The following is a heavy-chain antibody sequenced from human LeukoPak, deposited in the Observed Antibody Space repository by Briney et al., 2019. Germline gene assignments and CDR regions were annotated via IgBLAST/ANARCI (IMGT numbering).Heavy chain of an antibody. CDR3: AREGSYRNWFDP. D-gene: IGHD1-26*01. V-gene: IGHV3-48*03. CDR2: ISSSGDTI. Sequence: GGSLRLSCAASRFTFSSYAMNWVRQAPGKGLEWVSYISSSGDTIYYTDSVKGRFTISRDNAKNSLYLQMNSLRAEDTAVYYCAREGSYRNWFDPWGQGTLVTVSS. J-gene: IGHJ5*02. CDR1: RFTFSSYA.